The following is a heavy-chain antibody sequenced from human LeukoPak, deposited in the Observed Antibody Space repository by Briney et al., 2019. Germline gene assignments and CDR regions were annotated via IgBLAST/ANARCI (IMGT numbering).Heavy chain of an antibody. CDR1: GGSFSGYY. CDR3: ARAGVEMATIVDY. Sequence: SETLSLTCAVYGGSFSGYYWSWTRQPPGKGLEWIGEINHSGSTNYNPSLKSRVTISVDTSKNQFSLKLSSVTAADTAVYYCARAGVEMATIVDYWGQGTLVTVSS. D-gene: IGHD5-24*01. V-gene: IGHV4-34*01. CDR2: INHSGST. J-gene: IGHJ4*02.